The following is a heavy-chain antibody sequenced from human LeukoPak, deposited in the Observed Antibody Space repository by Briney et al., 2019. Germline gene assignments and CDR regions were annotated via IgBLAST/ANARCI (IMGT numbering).Heavy chain of an antibody. V-gene: IGHV3-23*01. D-gene: IGHD3-22*01. CDR3: KRVRWESSGYPIDY. J-gene: IGHJ4*02. CDR2: ISGNGGRT. Sequence: GGSLRLSCAASGFTFNSYAMSWVRQAPGKGLEWVSAISGNGGRTYYADSVKGRFTTSRDNSKNTLNLQMHRLRVEDTAVYYCKRVRWESSGYPIDYWGQGSLVTVSS. CDR1: GFTFNSYA.